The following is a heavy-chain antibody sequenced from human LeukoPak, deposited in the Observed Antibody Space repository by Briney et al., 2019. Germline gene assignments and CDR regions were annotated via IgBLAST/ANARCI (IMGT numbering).Heavy chain of an antibody. CDR1: GFTFSSYW. CDR3: ARHWERILGYRDGNY. CDR2: IKEDGSEK. Sequence: GGSLRLSCAASGFTFSSYWMNWVRQAPGKGLEWVATIKEDGSEKYYVDSVRGRFTISRDNAKNSLYLQLNRLRAEDMGVYYCARHWERILGYRDGNYWGQGTLVTVSS. V-gene: IGHV3-7*01. J-gene: IGHJ4*02. D-gene: IGHD1-1*01.